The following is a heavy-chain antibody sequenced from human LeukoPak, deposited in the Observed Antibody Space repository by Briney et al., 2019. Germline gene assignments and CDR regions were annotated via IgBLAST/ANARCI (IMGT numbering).Heavy chain of an antibody. CDR1: GFTFSNYA. CDR3: VKDYYYSSGYSYYFDY. V-gene: IGHV3-64D*06. D-gene: IGHD3-22*01. J-gene: IGHJ4*02. CDR2: ISSNGGGT. Sequence: GGSLRLSCSASGFTFSNYAMHWVRQAPGKGLEYVSAISSNGGGTYYADSVKGRFTISRDNSKNTLYLQMSSLRDEDTAVYSCVKDYYYSSGYSYYFDYWGQGTLVTVSS.